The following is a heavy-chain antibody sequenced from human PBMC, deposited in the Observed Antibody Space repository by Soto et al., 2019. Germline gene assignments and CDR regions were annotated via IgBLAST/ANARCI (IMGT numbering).Heavy chain of an antibody. CDR1: GGTFSSYA. J-gene: IGHJ4*02. V-gene: IGHV1-69*13. D-gene: IGHD6-13*01. Sequence: SVKVSCKASGGTFSSYAISWVRQAPGQGLEWMGGIIPIFGTANYAQKFQGRVTITADDSTSTAYMELRSLRSEDTAAYYCARDKEYSSSWSATNFDSWGQGTLVTVSS. CDR2: IIPIFGTA. CDR3: ARDKEYSSSWSATNFDS.